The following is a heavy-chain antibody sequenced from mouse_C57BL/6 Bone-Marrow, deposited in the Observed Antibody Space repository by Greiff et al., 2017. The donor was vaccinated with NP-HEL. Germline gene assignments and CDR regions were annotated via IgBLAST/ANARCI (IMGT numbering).Heavy chain of an antibody. CDR2: ISYDGSN. CDR3: APYYYGSSSFAY. D-gene: IGHD1-1*01. V-gene: IGHV3-6*01. Sequence: EVHLVESGPGLVKPSQSLSLTCSVTGYSITSGYYWNWIRQFPGNKLEWMGYISYDGSNNYNPSLKNRISITRDTSKNQFFLKLNSVTTEDTATYYCAPYYYGSSSFAYWGQGTLVTVSA. CDR1: GYSITSGYY. J-gene: IGHJ3*01.